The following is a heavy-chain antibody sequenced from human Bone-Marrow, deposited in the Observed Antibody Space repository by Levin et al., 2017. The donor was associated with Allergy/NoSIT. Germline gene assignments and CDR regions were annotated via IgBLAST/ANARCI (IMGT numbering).Heavy chain of an antibody. D-gene: IGHD2-15*01. CDR1: GFTFSSYS. Sequence: GESLKISCAASGFTFSSYSMNWVRQAPGKGLEWVSYISSSSSTIYYADSVKGRFTISRDNAKNSLYLQMNSLRAEDTAVYYCARDSYCSGGSCKGYYFDYWGQGTLVTVSS. J-gene: IGHJ4*02. CDR3: ARDSYCSGGSCKGYYFDY. V-gene: IGHV3-48*01. CDR2: ISSSSSTI.